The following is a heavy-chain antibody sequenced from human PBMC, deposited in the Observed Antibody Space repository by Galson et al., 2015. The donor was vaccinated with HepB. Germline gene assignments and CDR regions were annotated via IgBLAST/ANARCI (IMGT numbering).Heavy chain of an antibody. D-gene: IGHD5-18*01. CDR3: AKDLGGYSYAGILGFDP. V-gene: IGHV3-30*18. Sequence: LRLSCAASGFTFSSYGMHWVRQAPGKGLEWVAVISYDGSNKYYADSVKGRFTISRDNSKNTLYLQMNSLRAEDTAVYYCAKDLGGYSYAGILGFDPWGQGTLVTVSS. J-gene: IGHJ5*02. CDR2: ISYDGSNK. CDR1: GFTFSSYG.